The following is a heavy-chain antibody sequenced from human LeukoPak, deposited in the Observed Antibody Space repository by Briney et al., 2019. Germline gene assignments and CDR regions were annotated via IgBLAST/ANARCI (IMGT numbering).Heavy chain of an antibody. CDR3: ARDLTDRTAMALSYFDY. J-gene: IGHJ4*02. CDR2: TYYRSKWYN. V-gene: IGHV6-1*01. CDR1: GDSVSSNSAA. Sequence: SQTLSLTCAISGDSVSSNSAAWNWIRQSPSRGLEWLGRTYYRSKWYNDYAVSVKSRVTINPDTSKNQFSLKLSSVTAADTAVYYCARDLTDRTAMALSYFDYWGQGTLVTVSS. D-gene: IGHD5-18*01.